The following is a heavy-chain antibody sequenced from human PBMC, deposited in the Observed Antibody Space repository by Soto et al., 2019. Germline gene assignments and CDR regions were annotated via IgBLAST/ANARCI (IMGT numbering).Heavy chain of an antibody. J-gene: IGHJ4*02. CDR1: GYTFTSYY. Sequence: ASVKVSCKASGYTFTSYYMHWVRQAPGQGLEWMGIINPRGGSTSYVQKFQGRVTMTRDTSTSTVYMEVSSLRSEDTAVYYCATGEQLGSFDYWGQGTLVTVSS. D-gene: IGHD6-13*01. CDR2: INPRGGST. V-gene: IGHV1-46*01. CDR3: ATGEQLGSFDY.